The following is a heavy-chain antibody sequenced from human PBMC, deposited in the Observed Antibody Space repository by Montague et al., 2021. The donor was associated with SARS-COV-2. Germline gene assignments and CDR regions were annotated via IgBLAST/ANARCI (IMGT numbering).Heavy chain of an antibody. D-gene: IGHD5-12*01. CDR1: GFTFSSYG. Sequence: SLRLSCAASGFTFSSYGMHWVRQAPGKGLEWVAVIWHDGSNKYYADSVKGRFTISRDNSKNTLYLQMNSLRAEDTAVYYCAREGVVGVATGIDYWGQGTLVTVSS. CDR2: IWHDGSNK. V-gene: IGHV3-33*01. J-gene: IGHJ4*02. CDR3: AREGVVGVATGIDY.